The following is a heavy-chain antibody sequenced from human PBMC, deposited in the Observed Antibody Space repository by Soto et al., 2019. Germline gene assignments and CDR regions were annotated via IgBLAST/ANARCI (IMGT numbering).Heavy chain of an antibody. V-gene: IGHV1-69*01. J-gene: IGHJ4*02. Sequence: QVQLVQSGAEVKKPGSSVKVSCKASGGTFSSYAISWVRQAPGQGLEWMGGIIPIFGTANHAQKFQGRVTITADESTSTAYMELSSLRSEDTAVYYCARDGDDYGGKGAFDYWGQGTLVTVSS. D-gene: IGHD4-17*01. CDR1: GGTFSSYA. CDR2: IIPIFGTA. CDR3: ARDGDDYGGKGAFDY.